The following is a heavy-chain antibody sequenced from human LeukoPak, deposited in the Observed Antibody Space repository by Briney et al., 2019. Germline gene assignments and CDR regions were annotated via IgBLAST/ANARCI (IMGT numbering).Heavy chain of an antibody. CDR1: RGSFSGYY. Sequence: SETLSLTCAVYRGSFSGYYWGWIRQPPGKRLEWIGSLYYSGSIYYNPSLKSRVTISVDTSKNQFSLKVSSVTAADTAVYYCARDSGYRIFDYWGQGTLVTVSS. CDR2: LYYSGSI. V-gene: IGHV4-34*01. D-gene: IGHD5-12*01. J-gene: IGHJ4*02. CDR3: ARDSGYRIFDY.